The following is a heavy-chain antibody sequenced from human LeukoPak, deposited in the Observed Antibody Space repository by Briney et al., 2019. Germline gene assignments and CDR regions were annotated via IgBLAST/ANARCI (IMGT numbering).Heavy chain of an antibody. CDR1: GFTFSSYE. Sequence: GSLRLSCAASGFTFSSYEMNWVRQAPGKGLEWVSYISSSGSTIYYADSVKGRFTISRDNAKNSLYLQMNSLRAEDTAVYYCAKDPRIAVAVPYYYYMDVWGKGTTVTVSS. J-gene: IGHJ6*03. CDR3: AKDPRIAVAVPYYYYMDV. D-gene: IGHD6-19*01. V-gene: IGHV3-48*03. CDR2: ISSSGSTI.